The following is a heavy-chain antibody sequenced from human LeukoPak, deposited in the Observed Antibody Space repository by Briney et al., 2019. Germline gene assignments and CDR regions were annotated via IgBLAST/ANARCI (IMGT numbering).Heavy chain of an antibody. D-gene: IGHD6-13*01. Sequence: ASVKVSCKASGYTFTNYAMNWVRQAPGQGLEWMGWINTNTGNPTYAQGFTGRFVFSLDTSVSTAYLQISSLKAEDSGVYYCARDRYSSSWYGGEFGYWGQGTLVTVSS. V-gene: IGHV7-4-1*02. CDR1: GYTFTNYA. CDR2: INTNTGNP. J-gene: IGHJ4*02. CDR3: ARDRYSSSWYGGEFGY.